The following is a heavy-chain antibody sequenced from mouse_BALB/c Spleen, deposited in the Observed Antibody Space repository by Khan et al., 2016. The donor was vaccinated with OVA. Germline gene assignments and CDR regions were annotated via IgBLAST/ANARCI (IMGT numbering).Heavy chain of an antibody. CDR1: GFSLTNYG. D-gene: IGHD2-10*01. CDR3: ARQPYYHYNIMDY. CDR2: IWSDGST. J-gene: IGHJ4*01. Sequence: QVQLKDSGPGLVAPSQSLSITCTISGFSLTNYGVHWVRQPPGKGLEWLVVIWSDGSTTYNSPLNSRLTISKDNSKSTVFLKMNSLQTYDTAMYFCARQPYYHYNIMDYWGQGTSVTVSS. V-gene: IGHV2-6-1*01.